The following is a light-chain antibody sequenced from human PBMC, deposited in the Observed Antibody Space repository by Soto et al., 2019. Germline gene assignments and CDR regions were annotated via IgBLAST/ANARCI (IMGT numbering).Light chain of an antibody. CDR3: QQSYSITWT. V-gene: IGKV1-39*01. Sequence: DIQITQSPSSLSASVGDRVTITCRASQGISTYLNWYQQKPGKAPKLLIYAASSLQSGVPSRFSGSGSETDFTLTISSMQPEDFANYSCQQSYSITWTFGQGTKVDIK. CDR2: AAS. CDR1: QGISTY. J-gene: IGKJ1*01.